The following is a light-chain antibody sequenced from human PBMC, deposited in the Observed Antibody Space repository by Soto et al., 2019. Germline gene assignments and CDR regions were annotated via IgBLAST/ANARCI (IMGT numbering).Light chain of an antibody. CDR3: QHYNSYSEA. V-gene: IGKV1-5*03. CDR2: KAS. Sequence: DIQMTQSPSILSGSVGDRVTITCRASQTISSWLAWYQQKPVKAPKLLIYKASTLKSGVPSRFSGSGSGTEFTLTISSLQPDDFATYYCQHYNSYSEAFGQGTKVDIK. J-gene: IGKJ1*01. CDR1: QTISSW.